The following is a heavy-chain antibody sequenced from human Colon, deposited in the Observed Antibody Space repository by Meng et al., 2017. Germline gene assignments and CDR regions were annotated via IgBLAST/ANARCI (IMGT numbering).Heavy chain of an antibody. Sequence: QVQWPQPGPGLVKPSGTLSLTCAVSGGSISSIHWWSWVRQPPGKGLEWIGEIYHSGATNYSPSLKSRVTISVDKSKNQFSLKLSSMTAADTAVYYCASIYRYGDYGDYFDYWGQGTLVTVSS. V-gene: IGHV4-4*02. CDR1: GGSISSIHW. J-gene: IGHJ4*02. CDR2: IYHSGAT. CDR3: ASIYRYGDYGDYFDY. D-gene: IGHD4-17*01.